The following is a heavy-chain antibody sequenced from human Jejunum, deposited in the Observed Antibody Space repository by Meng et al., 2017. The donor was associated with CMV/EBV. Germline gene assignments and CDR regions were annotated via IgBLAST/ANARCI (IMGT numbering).Heavy chain of an antibody. J-gene: IGHJ5*02. Sequence: VSCKASGYIFTSYHINWVRQATGQGLEWMGRMNPNNGDTDYAQKFQGRVTITRDTSITTVYMELSSLTSEDTAVYYCARGWGTTWPWGQGTLVTVSS. CDR3: ARGWGTTWP. V-gene: IGHV1-8*01. D-gene: IGHD3-16*01. CDR1: GYIFTSYH. CDR2: MNPNNGDT.